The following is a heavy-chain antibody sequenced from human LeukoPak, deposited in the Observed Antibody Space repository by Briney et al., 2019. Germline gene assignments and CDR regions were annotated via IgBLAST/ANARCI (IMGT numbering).Heavy chain of an antibody. CDR3: AREKPLAYDY. CDR2: IYTSGST. J-gene: IGHJ4*02. CDR1: GGSISSGSYY. V-gene: IGHV4-61*02. Sequence: SQTLSLTCTVSGGSISSGSYYWSWIRQPAGKGLEWIGRIYTSGSTNYNPSLKSRVTISVDTSKNQFSLKLSSVTAADTAVHYCAREKPLAYDYWGQGTLVTVSS. D-gene: IGHD1-1*01.